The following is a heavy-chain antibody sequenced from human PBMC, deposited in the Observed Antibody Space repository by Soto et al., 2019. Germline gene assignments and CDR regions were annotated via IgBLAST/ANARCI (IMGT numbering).Heavy chain of an antibody. J-gene: IGHJ5*02. D-gene: IGHD3-10*01. V-gene: IGHV3-66*01. CDR3: ARVTTYYYGSGSVP. CDR2: IYDNGDT. CDR1: GFTVSSNY. Sequence: EGSLRLSCAASGFTVSSNYMSWCRQAPGKGLEWVSVIYDNGDTYYPDSVKGRFTISRDNSKNTLYLQMNSLRAEDTAVYHCARVTTYYYGSGSVPWGQGTLVTVSS.